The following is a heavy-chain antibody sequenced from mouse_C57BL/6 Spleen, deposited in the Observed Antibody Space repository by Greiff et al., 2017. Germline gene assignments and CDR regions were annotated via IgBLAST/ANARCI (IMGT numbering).Heavy chain of an antibody. J-gene: IGHJ3*01. V-gene: IGHV5-6*01. D-gene: IGHD2-3*01. CDR3: ARHGYDGHYWFAY. Sequence: EVMLVESGGDLVKPGGSLKLSCAASGFPFSSYGMSWVRQTPDKRLEWVATISSGGSYTYYPDSVKGRFTISRDNAKNTLYLQMSSLKSEDTAMYYCARHGYDGHYWFAYWGQGTLVTVSA. CDR2: ISSGGSYT. CDR1: GFPFSSYG.